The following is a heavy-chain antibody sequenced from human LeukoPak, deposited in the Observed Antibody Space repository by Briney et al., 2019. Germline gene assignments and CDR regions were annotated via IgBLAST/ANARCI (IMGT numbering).Heavy chain of an antibody. V-gene: IGHV4-39*01. J-gene: IGHJ4*02. D-gene: IGHD6-13*01. CDR1: GGSISRTTHY. Sequence: PSETLSLTCTVSGGSISRTTHYWGWIRQPPGKGLEWIGAIYYTGTIYDNSSLKSRVTLSVDTSTNQFSLKLSSVTAADTAVYYCASQSRGWYSPYDSWGQGTLVTVSS. CDR2: IYYTGTI. CDR3: ASQSRGWYSPYDS.